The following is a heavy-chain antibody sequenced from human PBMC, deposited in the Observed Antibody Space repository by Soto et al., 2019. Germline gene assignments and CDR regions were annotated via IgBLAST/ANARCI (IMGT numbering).Heavy chain of an antibody. CDR2: IIPIFGTA. CDR1: GGTFSSYA. J-gene: IGHJ5*02. CDR3: ARDGGSGGLEPVPQSNWFAP. D-gene: IGHD3-10*01. Sequence: QVQLVQSGAEVKKPGSSVKVSCKASGGTFSSYAISWVRQAPGQGLEWMGGIIPIFGTANYAQKFQGSVTITAVESTSTTYMGLSSLRSDDTAVYYCARDGGSGGLEPVPQSNWFAPWGQGTLVTVSS. V-gene: IGHV1-69*01.